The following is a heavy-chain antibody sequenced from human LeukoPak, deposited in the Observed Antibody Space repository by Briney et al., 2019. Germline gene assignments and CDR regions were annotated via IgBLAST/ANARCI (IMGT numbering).Heavy chain of an antibody. CDR2: ITASGTAM. CDR3: ASSGSYRFDY. V-gene: IGHV3-48*02. D-gene: IGHD1-26*01. Sequence: GGSLRLSCAASGFTFSSYSMNWVSQAPGKGLEWVSHITASGTAMFYADSVKGRFTISRDNAKNSLYLQMNSLRDEDTAVYYCASSGSYRFDYWGQGTLVTVSS. J-gene: IGHJ4*02. CDR1: GFTFSSYS.